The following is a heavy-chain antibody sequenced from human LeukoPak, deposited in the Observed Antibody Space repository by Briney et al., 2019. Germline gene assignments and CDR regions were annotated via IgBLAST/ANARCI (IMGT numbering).Heavy chain of an antibody. CDR2: SRNKVNSYTT. CDR3: ARGTGSWDASDL. D-gene: IGHD3-9*01. V-gene: IGHV3-72*01. CDR1: GFTFSAHY. Sequence: GGSLRLSCAASGFTFSAHYMDWVRQAPGKGLEWVGRSRNKVNSYTTEYTASVKGRFTISRDDSNNSLYLQMNNLKIEDTAVYYCARGTGSWDASDLWGQGTMVTVSS. J-gene: IGHJ3*01.